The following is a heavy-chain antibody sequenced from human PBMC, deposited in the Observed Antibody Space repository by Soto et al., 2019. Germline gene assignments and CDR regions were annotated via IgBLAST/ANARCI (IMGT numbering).Heavy chain of an antibody. D-gene: IGHD5-12*01. CDR1: GFIVSSNY. CDR3: ASQYSDSDGFDY. Sequence: GGSLRLSCEASGFIVSSNYMTWVRQAPGRGLEWVSVIFTGGGTYYADSVKGRFTVSRDIAKNTLYLQMHSLRADDTAVYYCASQYSDSDGFDYWGQGTLVTVSS. CDR2: IFTGGGT. J-gene: IGHJ4*02. V-gene: IGHV3-53*01.